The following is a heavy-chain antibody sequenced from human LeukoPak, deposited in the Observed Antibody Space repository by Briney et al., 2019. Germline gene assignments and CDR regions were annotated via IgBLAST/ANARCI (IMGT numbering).Heavy chain of an antibody. CDR1: GYTFPSYF. D-gene: IGHD3-16*01. V-gene: IGHV1-46*01. Sequence: ASVKVSCKASGYTFPSYFMHWVRQAPGQGLEWMGIINPSGGSTSYAQKFQGRVTMTRDTSTSTVYMELSSLRSEDTAVYYCARSVRGTNDYWGQGTLVTVSS. CDR3: ARSVRGTNDY. CDR2: INPSGGST. J-gene: IGHJ4*02.